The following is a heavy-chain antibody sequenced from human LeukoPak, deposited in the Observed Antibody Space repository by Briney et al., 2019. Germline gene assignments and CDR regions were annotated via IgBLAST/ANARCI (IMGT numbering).Heavy chain of an antibody. J-gene: IGHJ4*02. Sequence: ASVKVSFKASGYTFTGYYMHWVRQAPGQGLEWMGWINPNSGGTNYAQKFQGRVTRTRDTSIGTAYMELSRLRSDDTAVYYCARAPTGYSSGWYDYWGQGTLVTVSS. CDR2: INPNSGGT. CDR3: ARAPTGYSSGWYDY. V-gene: IGHV1-2*02. D-gene: IGHD6-19*01. CDR1: GYTFTGYY.